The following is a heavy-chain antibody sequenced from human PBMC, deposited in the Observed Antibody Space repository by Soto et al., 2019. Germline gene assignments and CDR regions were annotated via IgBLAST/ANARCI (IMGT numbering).Heavy chain of an antibody. CDR2: IYYSGST. V-gene: IGHV4-39*01. D-gene: IGHD3-22*01. J-gene: IGHJ4*02. Sequence: QLQLQESGPGLVKPSETLSLTCTVSGGSISSSSYYWGWIRQPPGQGLEWIGSIYYSGSTYYNPSLKSRVTTSVDTSKNPFSLKLSSVTAADTAVYYCARRGLSSGYYYLDYWGQGTLVTVSS. CDR1: GGSISSSSYY. CDR3: ARRGLSSGYYYLDY.